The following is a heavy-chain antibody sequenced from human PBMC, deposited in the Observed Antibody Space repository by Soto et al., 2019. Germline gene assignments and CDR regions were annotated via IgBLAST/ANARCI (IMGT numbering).Heavy chain of an antibody. V-gene: IGHV2-5*02. CDR1: GFSLNTNGVG. Sequence: QITLKESGPTLVKPTQTLTLTCTFSGFSLNTNGVGVAWIRQPPGTALECLALIDWDDDKRYSPSLKTRLSSSKDTSNNKVVLPMTNMDPVDTATYDCARDYGDPPHCYFGLDVWGQGTTVTVSS. J-gene: IGHJ6*02. CDR3: ARDYGDPPHCYFGLDV. CDR2: IDWDDDK. D-gene: IGHD3-10*01.